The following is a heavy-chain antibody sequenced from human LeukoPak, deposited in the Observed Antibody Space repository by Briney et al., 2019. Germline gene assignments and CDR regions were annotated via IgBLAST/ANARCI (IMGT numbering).Heavy chain of an antibody. CDR3: ARGDDYGDYEAY. CDR1: GYSISSGYY. J-gene: IGHJ4*02. CDR2: IYYSGST. Sequence: SETLSLTCAVSGYSISSGYYWGWIRQPPGKGLEWIGYIYYSGSTNYNPSLKSRVTISVDTSKNQFSLKLSSVTAADTAVYYCARGDDYGDYEAYWGQGTLVTVSS. D-gene: IGHD4-17*01. V-gene: IGHV4-61*01.